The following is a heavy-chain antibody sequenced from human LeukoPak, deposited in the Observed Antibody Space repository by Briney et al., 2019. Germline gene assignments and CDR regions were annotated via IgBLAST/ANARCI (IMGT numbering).Heavy chain of an antibody. Sequence: SETLSLTCTVSGGSISSSTYYWGWIRQPPGKGLEWIGSFFYSGSTYYNPSLKSRLTMSVDTSNNQFSLKLSSLTAADTAVYYCARAAYCGGDCYLFDYWGQGTLVTVFS. J-gene: IGHJ4*02. CDR3: ARAAYCGGDCYLFDY. D-gene: IGHD2-21*02. V-gene: IGHV4-39*01. CDR2: FFYSGST. CDR1: GGSISSSTYY.